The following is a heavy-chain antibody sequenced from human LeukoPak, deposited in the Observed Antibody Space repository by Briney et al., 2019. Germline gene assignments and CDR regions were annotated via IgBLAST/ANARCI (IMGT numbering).Heavy chain of an antibody. D-gene: IGHD4-11*01. CDR2: ISYDGSNK. J-gene: IGHJ4*02. Sequence: GGSLRLSCAASGFTFSSYAMHWVRQAPGKGLEWVAVISYDGSNKYYADSVKGRFTISRDNSKNTLHLQMNSLRAEDTAVYYCARDFQSNYAPDYWGQGTLVTVSS. CDR3: ARDFQSNYAPDY. CDR1: GFTFSSYA. V-gene: IGHV3-30*01.